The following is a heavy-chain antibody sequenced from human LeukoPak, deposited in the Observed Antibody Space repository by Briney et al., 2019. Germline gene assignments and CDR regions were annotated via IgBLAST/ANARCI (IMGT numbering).Heavy chain of an antibody. CDR3: ASTVTTKRCFDY. J-gene: IGHJ4*02. Sequence: PGGSLRLSCAASGFTFSSYGMHWVRQAPGKGLEWVAFIRYDGSNKYYADSVKGRFTISRDNSKNTLYLQMNSLRAEDTAVYYCASTVTTKRCFDYWGQGTLVTVSS. CDR2: IRYDGSNK. D-gene: IGHD4-17*01. V-gene: IGHV3-30*02. CDR1: GFTFSSYG.